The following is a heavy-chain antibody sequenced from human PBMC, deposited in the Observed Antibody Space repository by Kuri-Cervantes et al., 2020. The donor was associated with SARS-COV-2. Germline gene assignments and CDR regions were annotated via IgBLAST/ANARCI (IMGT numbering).Heavy chain of an antibody. CDR2: ITPFNGNT. CDR1: GDTFTYRF. D-gene: IGHD4/OR15-4a*01. Sequence: SVKVSCKASGDTFTYRFLHWVRQAPGQAPEWLGWITPFNGNTKYAQKFQDRVTIARDRSMNTAYMELSSLRSEDTAMYYCARSGPGAISREDGALDIWGQGTMVTVSS. J-gene: IGHJ3*02. V-gene: IGHV1-45*02. CDR3: ARSGPGAISREDGALDI.